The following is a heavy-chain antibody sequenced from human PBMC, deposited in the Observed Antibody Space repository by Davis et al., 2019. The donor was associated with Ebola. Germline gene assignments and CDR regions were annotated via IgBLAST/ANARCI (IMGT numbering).Heavy chain of an antibody. CDR1: GFTFSSYS. CDR2: ISSSSSTI. V-gene: IGHV3-48*02. D-gene: IGHD2/OR15-2a*01. CDR3: ASQGILTGYYGMDV. J-gene: IGHJ6*04. Sequence: GESLKISCAASGFTFSSYSMNWVRQAPGKGLEWVSYISSSSSTIYYADSVKGRFTISRDNAKNSLYLQMNSLRDEDTAVYYCASQGILTGYYGMDVWGKGTTVTVSS.